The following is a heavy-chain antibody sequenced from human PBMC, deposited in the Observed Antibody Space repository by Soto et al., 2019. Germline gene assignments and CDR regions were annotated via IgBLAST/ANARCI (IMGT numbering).Heavy chain of an antibody. Sequence: SETLSLTCTVYGGYFSGYKWSWVRQAPGKGLEWIGEINHSGSTKNSPSLESRVTISVDASKNQFSLKLTSMTAADTAVYYCSRSVQGWTPFDHWGPGTLVTVSS. CDR3: SRSVQGWTPFDH. CDR2: INHSGST. J-gene: IGHJ4*02. D-gene: IGHD1-1*01. V-gene: IGHV4-34*01. CDR1: GGYFSGYK.